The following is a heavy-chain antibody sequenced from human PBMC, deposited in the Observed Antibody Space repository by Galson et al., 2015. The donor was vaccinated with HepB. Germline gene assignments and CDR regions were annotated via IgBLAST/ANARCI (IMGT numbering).Heavy chain of an antibody. Sequence: SLRPSCAASGFSFSDYHMSWIRQAPGKGLEWVSHISSSGITIYYADSVKGRFTVSRDNTKNSLYLQMHSLRGEDTAVYYCAAGVVGGTFDYWGQGTLVTVSS. V-gene: IGHV3-11*01. D-gene: IGHD1-26*01. CDR1: GFSFSDYH. CDR2: ISSSGITI. CDR3: AAGVVGGTFDY. J-gene: IGHJ4*02.